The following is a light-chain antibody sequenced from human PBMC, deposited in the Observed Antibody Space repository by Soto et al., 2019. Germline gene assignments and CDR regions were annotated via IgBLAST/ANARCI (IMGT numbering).Light chain of an antibody. V-gene: IGKV3-20*01. Sequence: EIVLTQSPGTLSLSPGERGTLSCRASQSVSSNYLAWYQQKPGQAPRLLIYAASSRATGIPDRFSGSGSGTDFTLNISRLEPEDFAVYYCQQYGSSPPHTFGQGTKLEIK. J-gene: IGKJ2*01. CDR3: QQYGSSPPHT. CDR1: QSVSSNY. CDR2: AAS.